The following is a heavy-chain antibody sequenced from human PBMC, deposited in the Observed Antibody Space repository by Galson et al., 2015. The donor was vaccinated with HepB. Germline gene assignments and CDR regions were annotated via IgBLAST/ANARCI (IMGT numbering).Heavy chain of an antibody. CDR1: GFTFSSYG. CDR3: AKVPGEMATITDYFDY. D-gene: IGHD5-24*01. J-gene: IGHJ4*02. CDR2: ISYDGSNK. Sequence: SLRLSCAASGFTFSSYGMHWVRQAPGKGLEWVAVISYDGSNKYYADSVKGRFTISRDNSKNTLYLQMNSLRAEDTAVYYCAKVPGEMATITDYFDYWGQGTLVTVSS. V-gene: IGHV3-30*18.